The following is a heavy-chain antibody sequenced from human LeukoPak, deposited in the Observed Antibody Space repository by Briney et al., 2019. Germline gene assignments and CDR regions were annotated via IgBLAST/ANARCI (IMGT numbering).Heavy chain of an antibody. CDR3: ARDLADYYGSGSYERFAFDI. CDR2: TYYRSKWYN. V-gene: IGHV6-1*01. CDR1: GDSVSSNSAA. D-gene: IGHD3-10*01. J-gene: IGHJ3*02. Sequence: SQTLSLTCAISGDSVSSNSAAWNWIRQSPSRGLEWLGRTYYRSKWYNDYSVSVKSRITINPDTSKNHFSLQLTSVTPEDTAVYYCARDLADYYGSGSYERFAFDIWGQGTMVTVSS.